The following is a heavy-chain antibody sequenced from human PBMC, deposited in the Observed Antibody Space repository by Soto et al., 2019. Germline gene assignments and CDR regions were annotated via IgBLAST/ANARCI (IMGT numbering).Heavy chain of an antibody. V-gene: IGHV4-31*03. CDR2: IYYSGST. Sequence: PSETLSLTCTVSGGSISNGGYYWSWIRQHPGKGLEWIGYIYYSGSTYYNPSLKSRVTISVDTSKNQFSLKLSSVTAADTAVYYCARGVADCGGDCYPYFDYWGQGTLVTVSS. CDR1: GGSISNGGYY. CDR3: ARGVADCGGDCYPYFDY. J-gene: IGHJ4*02. D-gene: IGHD2-21*02.